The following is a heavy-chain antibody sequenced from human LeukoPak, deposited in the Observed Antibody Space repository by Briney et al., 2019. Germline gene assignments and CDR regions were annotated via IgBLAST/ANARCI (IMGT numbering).Heavy chain of an antibody. Sequence: PSETLSLTCAVSGGSISSSTWWSWVRQPPGKGLEWIGEIYHRGSTNYNPSLKSRVTISVDTSKNQFSLKLSSVTAADTAVYYCASTSAMVYFDYWGQGTLVTVSS. CDR1: GGSISSSTW. J-gene: IGHJ4*02. V-gene: IGHV4-4*02. CDR3: ASTSAMVYFDY. D-gene: IGHD5-18*01. CDR2: IYHRGST.